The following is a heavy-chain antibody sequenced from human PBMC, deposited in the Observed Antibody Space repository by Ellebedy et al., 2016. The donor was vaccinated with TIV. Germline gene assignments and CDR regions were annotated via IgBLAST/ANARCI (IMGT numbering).Heavy chain of an antibody. J-gene: IGHJ6*02. CDR1: GGTFSSYA. D-gene: IGHD2-21*02. CDR2: IIPIFGTA. CDR3: ARPLRVVVTAIVVDYYYYGMDV. V-gene: IGHV1-69*13. Sequence: AASVKVSCKASGGTFSSYAISWVRQAPGQGLEWMGGIIPIFGTANYAQKFQGRVTITADESTSTAYMELSSLRSEDTAVYYCARPLRVVVTAIVVDYYYYGMDVWGQGTTVTVSS.